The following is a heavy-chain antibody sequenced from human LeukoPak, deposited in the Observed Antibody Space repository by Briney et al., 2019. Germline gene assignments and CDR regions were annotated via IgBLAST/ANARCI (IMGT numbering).Heavy chain of an antibody. J-gene: IGHJ4*02. V-gene: IGHV4-59*02. D-gene: IGHD7-27*01. CDR3: ASRRLGNDY. CDR1: GGSVSDYY. Sequence: SETLSLTCTISGGSVSDYYWSWIRQSPGKGLEWIGYIYHTGSTSYSPSLKSRVTISADTSQNQFSLKLSSVTAADTAVYYCASRRLGNDYWGQGTLVTVSS. CDR2: IYHTGST.